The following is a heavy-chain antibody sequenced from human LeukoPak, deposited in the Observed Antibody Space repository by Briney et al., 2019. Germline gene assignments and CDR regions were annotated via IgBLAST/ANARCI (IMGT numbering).Heavy chain of an antibody. CDR1: GFTFSSYS. CDR3: ARGPSLYYYDSSGYPCYFDY. D-gene: IGHD3-22*01. V-gene: IGHV3-21*01. J-gene: IGHJ4*02. CDR2: ISSSSSYI. Sequence: GGSLRLSCAASGFTFSSYSVNWVRQAPGKGLEWVSSISSSSSYIYYADSVKGRFTISRDNAKNSLYLQMNSLRAEDTAVYYCARGPSLYYYDSSGYPCYFDYWGQGTLVTVSS.